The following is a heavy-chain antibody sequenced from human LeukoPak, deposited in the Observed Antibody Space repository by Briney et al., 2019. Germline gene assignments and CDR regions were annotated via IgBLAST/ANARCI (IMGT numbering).Heavy chain of an antibody. D-gene: IGHD3-22*01. CDR1: GFTFSSYG. J-gene: IGHJ4*02. V-gene: IGHV3-23*01. CDR3: AKAGGHSSGYYGNY. Sequence: GGSLRLSCAASGFTFSSYGMSWVRQAPGKGLEWVSAISGSGGSTYYADSVKGRFTISRDNSKNTLYLQMNSLRADDAAIYYCAKAGGHSSGYYGNYLGQGTLVTVSS. CDR2: ISGSGGST.